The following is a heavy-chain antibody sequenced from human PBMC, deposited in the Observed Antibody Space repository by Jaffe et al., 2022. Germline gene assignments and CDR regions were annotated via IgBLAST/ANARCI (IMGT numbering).Heavy chain of an antibody. Sequence: QVQLVQSGAEVKKPGSSVKVSCKASGGTFSSYTISWVRQAPGQGLEWMGRIIPILGIANYAQKFQGRVTITADKSTSTAYMELSSLRSEDTAVYYCARDGLNYCGGDCYYFDYWGQGTLVTVSS. V-gene: IGHV1-69*08. CDR2: IIPILGIA. J-gene: IGHJ4*02. CDR1: GGTFSSYT. D-gene: IGHD2-21*02. CDR3: ARDGLNYCGGDCYYFDY.